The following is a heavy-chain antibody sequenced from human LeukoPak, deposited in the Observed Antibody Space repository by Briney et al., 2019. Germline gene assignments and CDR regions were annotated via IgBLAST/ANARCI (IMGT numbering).Heavy chain of an antibody. CDR1: GGSISTYY. V-gene: IGHV4-59*01. Sequence: SETLSLTCTLSGGSISTYYWSWVRQPPGKGLEWIGHIYYTGSTDYNPSLKSRVTISVDTSKNQFSLKLSSVTAADTAVYYCARGGWNKFDYWGQGTLVTVSS. CDR2: IYYTGST. D-gene: IGHD3-22*01. J-gene: IGHJ4*02. CDR3: ARGGWNKFDY.